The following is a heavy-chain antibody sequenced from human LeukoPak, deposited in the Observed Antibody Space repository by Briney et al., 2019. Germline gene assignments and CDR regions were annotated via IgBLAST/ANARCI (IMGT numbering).Heavy chain of an antibody. CDR1: GFTVSSKY. D-gene: IGHD3-3*01. V-gene: IGHV3-66*01. J-gene: IGHJ4*02. Sequence: GGSLRLSCAAAGFTVSSKYISWVRQAPGKGLERVSVIYSGGSTYYADSVKGRFTISRDNSKNTLYLQMNSWRAEDTAVYYCARYSDRGEWYPCQWGQGTLVTVSS. CDR2: IYSGGST. CDR3: ARYSDRGEWYPCQ.